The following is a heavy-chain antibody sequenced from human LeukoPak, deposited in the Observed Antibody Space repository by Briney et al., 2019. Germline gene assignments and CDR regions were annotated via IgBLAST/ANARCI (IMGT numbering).Heavy chain of an antibody. CDR3: ARALRKVTSSYHYGMDV. CDR2: MNPNSGET. CDR1: GYTFISYD. V-gene: IGHV1-8*01. J-gene: IGHJ6*02. Sequence: GASVKVSCKASGYTFISYDINWVRQATGQGLEWMGWMNPNSGETGLAEKFQGRVTMTKSTSISAAYMELSSLRSEDTAVYYCARALRKVTSSYHYGMDVWGQGTTVTVSS. D-gene: IGHD4-17*01.